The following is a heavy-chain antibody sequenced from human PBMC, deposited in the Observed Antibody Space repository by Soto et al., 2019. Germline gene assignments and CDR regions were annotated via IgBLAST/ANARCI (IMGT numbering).Heavy chain of an antibody. CDR1: GDSINSGDYY. CDR2: IYYSGDT. CDR3: ARVVTVRRGYTMDV. D-gene: IGHD5-18*01. V-gene: IGHV4-30-4*01. Sequence: QVQLQESGPGLVKPSQTLSLTCTVSGDSINSGDYYWSWIRQPPGKGLEWIGYIYYSGDTYYNPSLKSRLTISVDTSKNQFSLKLNSGTAADTAVYYCARVVTVRRGYTMDVRGQGTTVTVS. J-gene: IGHJ6*02.